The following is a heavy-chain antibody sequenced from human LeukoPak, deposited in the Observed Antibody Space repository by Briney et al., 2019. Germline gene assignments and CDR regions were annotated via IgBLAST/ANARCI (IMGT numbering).Heavy chain of an antibody. CDR2: IYTSGST. Sequence: SETLSLTCTVSGGSISSYYWSWIRQPAGKGLEWIGRIYTSGSTNYNPSLKSRVTISVDTSKNQFSLKLSSVTAADTAVYYCARGGDSGSYYLYWGQGTLVTVSS. V-gene: IGHV4-4*07. D-gene: IGHD1-26*01. J-gene: IGHJ4*02. CDR3: ARGGDSGSYYLY. CDR1: GGSISSYY.